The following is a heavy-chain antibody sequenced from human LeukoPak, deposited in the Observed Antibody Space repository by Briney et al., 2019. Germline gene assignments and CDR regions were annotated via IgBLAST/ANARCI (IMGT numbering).Heavy chain of an antibody. J-gene: IGHJ4*02. D-gene: IGHD6-13*01. V-gene: IGHV1-3*01. CDR1: EYTFTRHT. CDR2: INAGNGDT. Sequence: ASVKVSCKASEYTFTRHTIHWVRQAPGQRLEWMGWINAGNGDTKYSQNFQGTVSITRDTSASTAYMELSSLRSEDTAVYYCARGGTYSSIGYWGQGTLVTVSS. CDR3: ARGGTYSSIGY.